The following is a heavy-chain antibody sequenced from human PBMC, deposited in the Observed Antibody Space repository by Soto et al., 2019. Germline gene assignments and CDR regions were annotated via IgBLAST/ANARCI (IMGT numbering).Heavy chain of an antibody. V-gene: IGHV2-5*01. Sequence: QITLKESGPTLLKPTQTLTLTCTFSGFSLSTSAVGVNWIRQPPGKALAWLALIYWNDDKHSTPSLSGRLTITKDSSKNHVVLTMTNMNPVDTATYYCAHGSGWLSDYWGQGIIVTVSS. CDR3: AHGSGWLSDY. J-gene: IGHJ4*02. D-gene: IGHD6-19*01. CDR1: GFSLSTSAVG. CDR2: IYWNDDK.